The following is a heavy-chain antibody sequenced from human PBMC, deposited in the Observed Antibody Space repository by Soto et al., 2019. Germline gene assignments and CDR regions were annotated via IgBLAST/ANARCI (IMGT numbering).Heavy chain of an antibody. D-gene: IGHD1-1*01. CDR3: ARGPRVSSTGTGAH. Sequence: GGSLRLSCSVSGFTFSAYWMHWVRQVPGKGLTWVSRISGDGSTATYADSVKGRFVISRDNAKNSLYLEMNTLRADDSGLYYCARGPRVSSTGTGAHWGRGTLVTV. CDR1: GFTFSAYW. J-gene: IGHJ4*02. CDR2: ISGDGSTA. V-gene: IGHV3-74*01.